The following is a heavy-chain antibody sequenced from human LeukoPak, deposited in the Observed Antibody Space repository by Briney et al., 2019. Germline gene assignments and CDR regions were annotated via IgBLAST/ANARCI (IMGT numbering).Heavy chain of an antibody. Sequence: ASVKVSCKASGGTFSSYAISWVRQAPGQGLEWMGWISAYNGNTNYAQKLQGRVTMTTDTSASTAYMELRSLRSDDTAVYYCARWYSGSYSLYYYYYYYMDVWGKGTTVTVSS. CDR3: ARWYSGSYSLYYYYYYYMDV. D-gene: IGHD1-26*01. V-gene: IGHV1-18*01. CDR1: GGTFSSYA. J-gene: IGHJ6*03. CDR2: ISAYNGNT.